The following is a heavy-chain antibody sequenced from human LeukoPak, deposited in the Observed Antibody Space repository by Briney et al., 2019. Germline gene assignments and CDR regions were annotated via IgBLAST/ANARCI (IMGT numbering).Heavy chain of an antibody. CDR2: INPNSGGT. D-gene: IGHD6-19*01. CDR1: GYTFTGYY. CDR3: AKAYSSGGYDAFDI. Sequence: ASVKVSCKASGYTFTGYYMHWVRQAPGQGLEWMGWINPNSGGTNYAQKFQGWVTMTRDTSISTAYMELSRLRSDDTAVYYCAKAYSSGGYDAFDIWGQGTTVTVSS. J-gene: IGHJ3*02. V-gene: IGHV1-2*04.